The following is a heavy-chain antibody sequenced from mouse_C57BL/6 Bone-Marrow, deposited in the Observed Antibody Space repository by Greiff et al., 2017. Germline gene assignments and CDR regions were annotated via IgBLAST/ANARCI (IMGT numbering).Heavy chain of an antibody. J-gene: IGHJ3*01. V-gene: IGHV5-9-1*02. Sequence: EVNVVESGEGLVKPGGSLKLSCAASGFTFSSYAMSWVRQTPEKRLEWVAYISSGGGYIYYADNVKGRFTISRDTARNTLYLQMSSLKSEDTAMYCCTRGITTVEAWFADWGQGTLVTVSA. D-gene: IGHD1-1*01. CDR3: TRGITTVEAWFAD. CDR1: GFTFSSYA. CDR2: ISSGGGYI.